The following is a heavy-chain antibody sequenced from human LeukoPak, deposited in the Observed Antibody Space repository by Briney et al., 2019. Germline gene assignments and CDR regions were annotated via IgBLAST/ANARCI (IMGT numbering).Heavy chain of an antibody. V-gene: IGHV4-61*02. J-gene: IGHJ4*02. CDR3: ARFVALYYDSSGYHFDY. CDR2: MSTSGST. CDR1: GGSISSDSYY. D-gene: IGHD3-22*01. Sequence: SETLSLTCTVSGGSISSDSYYWSWIRQPAGKGLEWIGRMSTSGSTNYNPSLKSRVTISVDTSKNQFSLKLSSVTAADTAVYYCARFVALYYDSSGYHFDYWGQGTLVTVSS.